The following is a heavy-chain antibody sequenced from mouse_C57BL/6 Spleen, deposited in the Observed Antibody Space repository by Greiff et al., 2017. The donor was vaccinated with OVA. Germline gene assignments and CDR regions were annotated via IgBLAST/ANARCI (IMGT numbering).Heavy chain of an antibody. CDR3: AREGTPRAMDY. V-gene: IGHV3-6*01. CDR2: ISYDGSN. D-gene: IGHD2-14*01. J-gene: IGHJ4*01. Sequence: EVQLVESGPGLVKPSQSLSLTCSVTGYSITSGYYWNWIRQFPGNKLEWMGYISYDGSNNYNPSLKNRISITRDTSKNQFFLKLNSVTTEDTATYYCAREGTPRAMDYWGQGTSVTVSS. CDR1: GYSITSGYY.